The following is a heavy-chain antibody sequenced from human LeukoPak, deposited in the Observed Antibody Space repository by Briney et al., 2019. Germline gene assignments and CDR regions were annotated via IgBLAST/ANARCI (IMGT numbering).Heavy chain of an antibody. CDR3: AKAPSYYYDSSGFIDAFDI. D-gene: IGHD3-22*01. V-gene: IGHV3-9*01. J-gene: IGHJ3*02. CDR1: GFTFDDYA. Sequence: GGSLRLSRAASGFTFDDYAMHWVRQAPGKGLEWVSGISWNSGSIGYADSVKGRFTISRDNAKNSLYLQMNSLRAEDTALYYCAKAPSYYYDSSGFIDAFDIWGQGTMVTVSS. CDR2: ISWNSGSI.